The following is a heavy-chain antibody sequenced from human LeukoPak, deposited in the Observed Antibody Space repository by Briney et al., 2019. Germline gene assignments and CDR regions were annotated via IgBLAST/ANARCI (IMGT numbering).Heavy chain of an antibody. J-gene: IGHJ5*02. CDR2: IRYDGSNK. CDR3: AKEGSITIFGVVSPGGDWFDP. D-gene: IGHD3-3*01. V-gene: IGHV3-30*02. Sequence: GGSLRLSCAASGFTFSSYAMSWVRQAPGKGLEWVAFIRYDGSNKYYADSVKGRFTISRDNSKNTLYLQMNSLRAEDTAVYYCAKEGSITIFGVVSPGGDWFDPWGQGTLVTVSS. CDR1: GFTFSSYA.